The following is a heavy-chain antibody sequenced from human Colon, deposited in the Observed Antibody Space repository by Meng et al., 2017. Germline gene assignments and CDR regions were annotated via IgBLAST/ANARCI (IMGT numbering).Heavy chain of an antibody. CDR3: ARVPTTVDPFES. J-gene: IGHJ4*02. Sequence: QVQLQESGPGLGKPSGPLSLTCPVSGGAISSNNWGSWVRQSPGRGLEWIGEIYQSGSTNYSPSLKSRVTISLDKSKNQFSLKVSYMTAADTAVYFCARVPTTVDPFESWGQGTLVTVSS. CDR1: GGAISSNNW. V-gene: IGHV4-4*02. CDR2: IYQSGST. D-gene: IGHD4-23*01.